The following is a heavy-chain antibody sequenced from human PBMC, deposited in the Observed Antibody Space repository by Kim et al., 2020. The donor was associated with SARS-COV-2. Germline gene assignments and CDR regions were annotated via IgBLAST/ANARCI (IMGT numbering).Heavy chain of an antibody. J-gene: IGHJ4*02. V-gene: IGHV4-39*01. D-gene: IGHD2-2*01. Sequence: SETLSLTCTVSGGSISSSSYYWGWIRQPPGKGLEWIGSIYYSGSTYYNPSLKSRVTISVDTSKNQFSLKLSSVTAADTAVYYCARPSCSSTSCYALGYYFDYWGQGTLVTVSS. CDR2: IYYSGST. CDR3: ARPSCSSTSCYALGYYFDY. CDR1: GGSISSSSYY.